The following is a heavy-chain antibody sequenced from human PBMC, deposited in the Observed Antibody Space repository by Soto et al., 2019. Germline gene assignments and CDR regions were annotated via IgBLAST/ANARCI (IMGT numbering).Heavy chain of an antibody. D-gene: IGHD3-9*01. CDR2: IYYSGST. J-gene: IGHJ3*02. CDR1: GGSISSSSYY. CDR3: ASSGPLLRYFDWATDAFDI. V-gene: IGHV4-39*01. Sequence: SETLSLTCTVSGGSISSSSYYWGWIRQPPGKGLEWIGSIYYSGSTYYNPSLKSRVTISVDTSKNQFSLKLSSVTAADTAVYYCASSGPLLRYFDWATDAFDIWGQGTMVTVSS.